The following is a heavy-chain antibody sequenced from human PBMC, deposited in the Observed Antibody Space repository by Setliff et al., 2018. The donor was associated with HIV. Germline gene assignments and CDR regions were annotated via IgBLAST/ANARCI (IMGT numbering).Heavy chain of an antibody. V-gene: IGHV1-18*01. D-gene: IGHD6-19*01. J-gene: IGHJ4*02. CDR2: ISGYSGNT. CDR3: ARGWSGVAVAGTPRFEY. CDR1: GYTFSQYG. Sequence: ASVKVSCKSSGYTFSQYGISWVRQAPGQGLEWMGWISGYSGNTNVAQKFQGRLIMTTDTSTTTVYMELRSLRSDDTAVYFCARGWSGVAVAGTPRFEYWGQGTLVTVSS.